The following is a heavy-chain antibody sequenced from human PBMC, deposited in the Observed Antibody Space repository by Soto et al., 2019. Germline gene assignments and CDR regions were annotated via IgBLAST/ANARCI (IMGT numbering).Heavy chain of an antibody. D-gene: IGHD3-3*01. V-gene: IGHV4-61*01. CDR1: GDSVSSDSYD. CDR3: AREGGVLRLSNWLDP. J-gene: IGHJ5*02. Sequence: QLQLQESGPGLVKPSETLSLTCTVSGDSVSSDSYDWSWIRQPPGKRLEWIGYISHSGSTSYNPSLQSRVSMSIDTSKNQFFLELSSVTAADTAIYYCAREGGVLRLSNWLDPWGQGTLVTVSA. CDR2: ISHSGST.